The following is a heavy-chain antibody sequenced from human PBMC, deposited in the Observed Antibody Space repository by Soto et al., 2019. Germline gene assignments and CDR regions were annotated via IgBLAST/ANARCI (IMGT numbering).Heavy chain of an antibody. V-gene: IGHV3-30*03. CDR3: ASRRNYGRRPFAY. J-gene: IGHJ4*02. Sequence: QVQLVEAGGGVVQPGRSLRLSCAASGFTFSSYGMHWVRQAPGKGLEWVAVISYDGSNKYYADSVKGRFTISRDNSKNTLYLQMNSLRAEDTAVYYCASRRNYGRRPFAYWGQGTLVTVSS. CDR2: ISYDGSNK. D-gene: IGHD1-7*01. CDR1: GFTFSSYG.